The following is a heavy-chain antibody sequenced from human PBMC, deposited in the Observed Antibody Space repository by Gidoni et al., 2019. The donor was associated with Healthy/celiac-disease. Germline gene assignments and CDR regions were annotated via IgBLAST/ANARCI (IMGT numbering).Heavy chain of an antibody. CDR1: GFTFSSYA. CDR3: AKEGDYDFWSGYYSGVWFDP. Sequence: EVQLLASGGGLVQPGGSLRLSCAASGFTFSSYALSWVRQAPGKGLGWVSAISGSGDSTYYADSVKGRFTISRDNSKNTLYLQMNSLRAEDTAVYYCAKEGDYDFWSGYYSGVWFDPWGQGTLVTVSS. CDR2: ISGSGDST. J-gene: IGHJ5*02. V-gene: IGHV3-23*01. D-gene: IGHD3-3*01.